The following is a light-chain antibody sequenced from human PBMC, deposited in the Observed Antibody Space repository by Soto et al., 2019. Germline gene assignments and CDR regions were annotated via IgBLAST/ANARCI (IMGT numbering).Light chain of an antibody. CDR1: HSVSTLY. CDR3: QHYGSSLIT. J-gene: IGKJ5*01. CDR2: GAS. Sequence: IVLAQSPGTLSLSPGERATLSCRASHSVSTLYMTWYQQKPGQAPRLLIYGASTRATGIPDRFSGSGSGTDFTLTISRLEPEDFAVYFCQHYGSSLITFGQGTRLEIK. V-gene: IGKV3-20*01.